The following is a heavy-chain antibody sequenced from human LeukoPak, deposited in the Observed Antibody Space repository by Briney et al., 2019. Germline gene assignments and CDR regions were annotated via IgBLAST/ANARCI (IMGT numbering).Heavy chain of an antibody. J-gene: IGHJ4*02. Sequence: GGSLKLSCSASGFIFTTYWMHWVREAPGKGLVWVARINSDVSDTYYADSVKGRFTISRDNSKNTLYLQMNSLRAEDTAVYYCAREGRSSGLDYWGQGTLVTVSS. CDR1: GFIFTTYW. D-gene: IGHD6-19*01. V-gene: IGHV3-74*01. CDR3: AREGRSSGLDY. CDR2: INSDVSDT.